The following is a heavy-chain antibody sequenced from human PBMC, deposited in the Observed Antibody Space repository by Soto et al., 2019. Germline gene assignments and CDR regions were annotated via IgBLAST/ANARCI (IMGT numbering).Heavy chain of an antibody. CDR2: INPNSGGT. CDR1: GYTFTGYY. CDR3: ARTKYGSGVHYYYYYGMDV. V-gene: IGHV1-2*04. D-gene: IGHD3-10*01. J-gene: IGHJ6*02. Sequence: QVQLVQSGAEVKKPGASVKVSCKASGYTFTGYYMHWVRQAPGQGLEWMGWINPNSGGTNYAQKFQGWVTMTRDTSISTAYMELSRLRSDDTAVYYCARTKYGSGVHYYYYYGMDVWGQGTTVTVSS.